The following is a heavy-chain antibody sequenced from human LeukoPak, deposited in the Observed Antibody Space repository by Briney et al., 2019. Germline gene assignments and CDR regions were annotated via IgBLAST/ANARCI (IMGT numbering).Heavy chain of an antibody. CDR1: GYSFTSYW. J-gene: IGHJ5*02. Sequence: PGESLQISCMGSGYSFTSYWIGCVRQMPGKSLGWVGIIYLGDSDTRYSPYFQGQVTISADKSISTAYLQWSSLKSSDTAMYYCARSAVRGVIITWTNWFDPWGQGTLVTVSS. V-gene: IGHV5-51*01. CDR3: ARSAVRGVIITWTNWFDP. D-gene: IGHD3-10*01. CDR2: IYLGDSDT.